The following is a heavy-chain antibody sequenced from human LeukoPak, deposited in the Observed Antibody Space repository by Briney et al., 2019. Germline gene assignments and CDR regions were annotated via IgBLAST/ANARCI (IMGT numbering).Heavy chain of an antibody. J-gene: IGHJ4*02. CDR3: AKVIAVAGTFDY. CDR2: ISASGGDT. Sequence: GGSLRLSCAASGFTFSMYAMSWVRQAPGKGLEWVSAISASGGDTYYADSVKGRFTISRDNSKNALYLQMNSLRAEDTAVYYCAKVIAVAGTFDYWGQGTLVTVSS. CDR1: GFTFSMYA. V-gene: IGHV3-23*01. D-gene: IGHD6-19*01.